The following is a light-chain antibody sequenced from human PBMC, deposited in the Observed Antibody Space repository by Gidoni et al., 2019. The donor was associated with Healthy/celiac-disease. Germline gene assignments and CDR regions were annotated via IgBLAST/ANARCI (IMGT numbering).Light chain of an antibody. J-gene: IGKJ2*01. CDR2: AAS. Sequence: DIHMPQSPSSLSASVGDRVIISCRASQCIGASLNWYQQKPGKAPNLLIYAASSLQSGVPSRFSGSGSGIDFTLTISSLQPEDSATYYCQQSYSTFPYTFGRGTKLEIK. CDR3: QQSYSTFPYT. CDR1: QCIGAS. V-gene: IGKV1-39*01.